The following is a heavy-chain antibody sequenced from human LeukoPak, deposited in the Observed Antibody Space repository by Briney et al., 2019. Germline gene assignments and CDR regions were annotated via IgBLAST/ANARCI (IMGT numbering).Heavy chain of an antibody. J-gene: IGHJ4*02. V-gene: IGHV4-39*07. CDR3: ARAGVRGTFDY. Sequence: SETLSLTCTVSGGSISSSSYYWGWIRQPPGKGLEWIGSIYYSGDTYYNPSPKSRVTMSVDTSKSQFSLMLSSVTAADTAVYYCARAGVRGTFDYWGQGTLVTVSS. CDR1: GGSISSSSYY. CDR2: IYYSGDT. D-gene: IGHD3-10*01.